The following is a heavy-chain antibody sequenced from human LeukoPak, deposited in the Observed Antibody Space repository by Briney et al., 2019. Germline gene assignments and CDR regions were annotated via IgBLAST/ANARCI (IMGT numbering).Heavy chain of an antibody. J-gene: IGHJ1*01. V-gene: IGHV3-30*04. D-gene: IGHD3-22*01. CDR2: ISYDGSNK. Sequence: GGSLRLSCAASGFTFSDYALHWVRQAPAKGLEWVTFISYDGSNKFYADSVKGRFTISRDNSKNTLYLQMNSLRTEDTAVYYCARAGGKYYHAEYFHHWGQGTLVTVSS. CDR1: GFTFSDYA. CDR3: ARAGGKYYHAEYFHH.